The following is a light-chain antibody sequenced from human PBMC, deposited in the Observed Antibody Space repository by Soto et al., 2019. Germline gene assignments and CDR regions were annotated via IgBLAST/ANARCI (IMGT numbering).Light chain of an antibody. CDR1: QSISNW. V-gene: IGKV1-5*03. CDR2: KAS. Sequence: DIQMTQSPSTLSASVGDRVTITCRASQSISNWLAWYQQKPGKVPKRLIYKASTLESGVPSRFSGSASGTEFTLTISSLQPDDFATYYCQRYDSFRTCGQGTKVDIK. CDR3: QRYDSFRT. J-gene: IGKJ1*01.